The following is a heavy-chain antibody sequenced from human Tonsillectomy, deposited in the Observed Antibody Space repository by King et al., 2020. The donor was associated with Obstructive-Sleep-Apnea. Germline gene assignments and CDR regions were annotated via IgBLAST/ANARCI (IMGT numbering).Heavy chain of an antibody. V-gene: IGHV3-23*04. CDR1: GFTFSSYA. CDR3: AKVARLGELFYPNGAFDY. CDR2: ISGSGGST. Sequence: VQLVESGGGLVQPGGSLRLSCAASGFTFSSYAMSWVRQAPGKGLEWVSAISGSGGSTYYADSGKGRFTISRDNSKNTLYLQMNSLRAEDTAVYYCAKVARLGELFYPNGAFDYWGQGTLVTVSS. D-gene: IGHD3-16*01. J-gene: IGHJ4*02.